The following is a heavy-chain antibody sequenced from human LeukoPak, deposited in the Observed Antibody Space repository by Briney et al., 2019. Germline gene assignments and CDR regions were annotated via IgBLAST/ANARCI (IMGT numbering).Heavy chain of an antibody. D-gene: IGHD3-10*01. CDR3: ASAPWNLVRGIITHYFDY. V-gene: IGHV4-59*01. Sequence: PSETLSLTCTVSGGSISSYYWSWIRQPRGKGLVWSGDIYFSGSTNYNPSLKCRVTISVDTVKNQFSLRLNSVTAADTAVYYCASAPWNLVRGIITHYFDYWGQGTLVTVSS. CDR1: GGSISSYY. CDR2: IYFSGST. J-gene: IGHJ4*02.